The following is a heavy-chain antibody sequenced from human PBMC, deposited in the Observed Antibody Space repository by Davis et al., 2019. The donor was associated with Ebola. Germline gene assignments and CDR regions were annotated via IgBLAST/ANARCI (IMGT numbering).Heavy chain of an antibody. CDR3: ARDRGYYYDSSGYYASYYFDY. Sequence: PSETLSLTCSVSGGSISYYYWNWIRQPAGKGLEWIGRIYSSGSTNYNPSLKTRVTMSVDTAKNQFSLKLSSVTAADTAVYYCARDRGYYYDSSGYYASYYFDYWGQGTLVTVSS. V-gene: IGHV4-4*07. D-gene: IGHD3-22*01. CDR2: IYSSGST. J-gene: IGHJ4*02. CDR1: GGSISYYY.